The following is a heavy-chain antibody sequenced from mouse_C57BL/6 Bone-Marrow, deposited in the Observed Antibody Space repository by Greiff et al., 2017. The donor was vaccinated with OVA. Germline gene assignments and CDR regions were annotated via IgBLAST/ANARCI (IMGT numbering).Heavy chain of an antibody. CDR3: ARNPTAQATSYAMDY. J-gene: IGHJ4*01. CDR1: GYTFTSYW. CDR2: IYPGSGST. V-gene: IGHV1-55*01. D-gene: IGHD3-2*02. Sequence: QVQLKQPGAELVKPGASVKMSCKASGYTFTSYWITWVKQRPGQGLEWIGDIYPGSGSTNYNEKFKSKATLTVDTSSSTAYMQLSSLTSEDSAVYYCARNPTAQATSYAMDYWGQGTSVTVSS.